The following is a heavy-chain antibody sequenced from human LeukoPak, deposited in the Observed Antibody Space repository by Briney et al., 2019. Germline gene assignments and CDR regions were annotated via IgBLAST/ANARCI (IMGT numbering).Heavy chain of an antibody. V-gene: IGHV3-30*02. CDR1: GFTFSSYG. CDR2: IRYDGSNK. Sequence: GGSLRLSCAASGFTFSSYGMHWVRQAPGKGLEWVAFIRYDGSNKYYAGSVKGRFTISRDNSKNTLYLQMNSLRAEDTAVYYCAKSRARVTMIVVPLGWRAFDIWGQGTMVTVSS. J-gene: IGHJ3*02. CDR3: AKSRARVTMIVVPLGWRAFDI. D-gene: IGHD3-22*01.